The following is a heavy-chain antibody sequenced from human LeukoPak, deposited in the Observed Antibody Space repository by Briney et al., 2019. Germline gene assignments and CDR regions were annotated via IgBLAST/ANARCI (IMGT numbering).Heavy chain of an antibody. J-gene: IGHJ6*03. V-gene: IGHV1-18*01. D-gene: IGHD3-10*01. CDR3: ARVSSGTTYYYYYYMDV. Sequence: ASVKVSCKASGYTFTSYDINWVRQATGQGLEWMGWISAYNGNTNYAQKLQGRVTMTTDTSTSTAYMELRSLRSDDTAVYYCARVSSGTTYYYYYYMDVWGKGTTVTTSS. CDR2: ISAYNGNT. CDR1: GYTFTSYD.